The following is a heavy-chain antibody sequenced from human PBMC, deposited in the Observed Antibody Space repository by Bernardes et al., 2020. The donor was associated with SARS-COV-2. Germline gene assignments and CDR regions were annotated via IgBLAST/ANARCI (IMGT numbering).Heavy chain of an antibody. Sequence: GGSLRLSCAASGFTFRSYGMHWVRQAPGKGLEWVAVIWYDGSNKYYADSVKGRFTISRDNSKNTLYLQMNSLRAEDTAVYYCARDYRYGDYDLDYWGQGTLVTVSS. D-gene: IGHD4-17*01. CDR1: GFTFRSYG. V-gene: IGHV3-33*01. CDR3: ARDYRYGDYDLDY. CDR2: IWYDGSNK. J-gene: IGHJ4*02.